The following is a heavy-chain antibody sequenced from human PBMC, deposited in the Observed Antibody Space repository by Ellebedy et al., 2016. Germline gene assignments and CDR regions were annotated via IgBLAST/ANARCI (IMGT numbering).Heavy chain of an antibody. CDR3: TRDGREWSRDY. Sequence: GGSLRLXCAVSGLPFSTFFMSWVRQAPGKGLEWVGTIVNTGRETYYADPLKGRFTISRDNAMNSVYLQMYSLTVEDTGVYFCTRDGREWSRDYWGQGALVTVSS. V-gene: IGHV3-21*06. CDR1: GLPFSTFF. J-gene: IGHJ4*02. CDR2: IVNTGRET. D-gene: IGHD3-3*01.